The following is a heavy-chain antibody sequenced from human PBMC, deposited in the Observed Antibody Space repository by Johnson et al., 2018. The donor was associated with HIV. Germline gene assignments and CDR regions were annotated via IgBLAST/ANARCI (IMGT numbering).Heavy chain of an antibody. CDR2: ISYDETNQ. J-gene: IGHJ3*02. CDR3: AREKVVAATYDAFDI. D-gene: IGHD2-15*01. CDR1: GFIFSTYT. V-gene: IGHV3-30*04. Sequence: QVQLVESGGGVVQPGRSLRLSCLASGFIFSTYTMHWVRQAPGKGLEWVAVISYDETNQYYADSVKGRFPISRDNAKNTLYLQMNSLRAEDTAVYYCAREKVVAATYDAFDIWGQGTMVTVSS.